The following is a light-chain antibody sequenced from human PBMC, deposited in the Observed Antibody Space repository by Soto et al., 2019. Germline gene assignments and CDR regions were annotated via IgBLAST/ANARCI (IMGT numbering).Light chain of an antibody. V-gene: IGKV3-15*01. CDR3: QQRSDWPT. CDR2: GAS. J-gene: IGKJ4*01. Sequence: EIVMTQSPATLSVSPGEGATLSCRASQSVGSNLAWYQHRPGQAPRLLIYGASTRATSFPPRFSCSGSGTEFTLTISSLQSEDFAVYYCQQRSDWPTFGGGTKVEIK. CDR1: QSVGSN.